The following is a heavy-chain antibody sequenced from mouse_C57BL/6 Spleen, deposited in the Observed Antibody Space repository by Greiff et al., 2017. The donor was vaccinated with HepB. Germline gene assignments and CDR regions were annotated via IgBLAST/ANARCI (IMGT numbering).Heavy chain of an antibody. J-gene: IGHJ4*01. D-gene: IGHD2-3*01. CDR3: ARGLLEGMDY. CDR2: ISSGSSTI. V-gene: IGHV5-17*01. CDR1: GFTFSDYG. Sequence: EVQVVESGGGLVKPGGSLKLSCATSGFTFSDYGMHWVRQAPEKGLEWVAYISSGSSTIYYADTVKGRFTISRDNAKNTLFLQMTSLRSEDTAMYYCARGLLEGMDYWGQGTSVTVSS.